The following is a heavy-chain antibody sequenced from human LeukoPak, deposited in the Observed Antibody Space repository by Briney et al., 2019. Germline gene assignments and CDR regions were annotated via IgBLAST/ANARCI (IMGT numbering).Heavy chain of an antibody. CDR2: ISGSGGST. CDR3: AKVAYYYDSSGYQYYFDY. CDR1: GFTFSSYA. Sequence: GGSLRLSCAASGFTFSSYAMSWVRQAPGKGLEWVSAISGSGGSTYYADSVKGRFTISRDNSKNTLYLQMNSLRAEDTAVYYCAKVAYYYDSSGYQYYFDYWGQGTLVTASS. V-gene: IGHV3-23*01. D-gene: IGHD3-22*01. J-gene: IGHJ4*02.